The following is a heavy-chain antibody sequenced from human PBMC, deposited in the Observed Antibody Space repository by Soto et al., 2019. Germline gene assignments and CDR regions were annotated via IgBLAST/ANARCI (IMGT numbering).Heavy chain of an antibody. J-gene: IGHJ4*02. Sequence: PGGSLRLSCAASGFTFSSYAMSWVRQAPGKGLEWVSAISGSGGSTYYADSVKGRFTISRDNAKNTVSLQMNNLRAEDTAVYYCAGASGWKFDYWGLGVLVTVSS. CDR3: AGASGWKFDY. CDR1: GFTFSSYA. V-gene: IGHV3-23*01. CDR2: ISGSGGST. D-gene: IGHD1-1*01.